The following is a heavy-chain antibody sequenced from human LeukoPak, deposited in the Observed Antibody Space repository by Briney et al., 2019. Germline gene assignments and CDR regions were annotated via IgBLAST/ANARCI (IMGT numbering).Heavy chain of an antibody. CDR1: GYTFTGYY. CDR3: ARDPGDHAFDI. Sequence: ASVKVSCKASGYTFTGYYMHWVRQAPGQGLEWMGRINPNSGGTNYAQKFQGRVAMTSDTSISTAYMELSRLRSDDTAVYYCARDPGDHAFDIWGQGTMVTVSS. D-gene: IGHD7-27*01. V-gene: IGHV1-2*06. J-gene: IGHJ3*02. CDR2: INPNSGGT.